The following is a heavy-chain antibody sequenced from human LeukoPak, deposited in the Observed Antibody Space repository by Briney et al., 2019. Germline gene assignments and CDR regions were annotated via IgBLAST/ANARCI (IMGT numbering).Heavy chain of an antibody. D-gene: IGHD3-22*01. CDR3: ARDQGGYYDSSGHYGMDV. CDR1: GLTFSSYS. CDR2: ISSSSSYI. Sequence: PGGSLRLSCAASGLTFSSYSMNWVRQAPGKGLEWVSSISSSSSYIYYADSVKGRFTISRDNAKNSLYLQMNSLRAEDTAVYYCARDQGGYYDSSGHYGMDVWGQGTTVTVSS. J-gene: IGHJ6*02. V-gene: IGHV3-21*01.